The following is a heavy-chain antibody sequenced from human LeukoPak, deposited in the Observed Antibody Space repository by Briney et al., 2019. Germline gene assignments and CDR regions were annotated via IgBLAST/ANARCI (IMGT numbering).Heavy chain of an antibody. CDR1: GDSVSSNSAA. D-gene: IGHD6-19*01. CDR3: ARQYSSGWSYYYGLDV. CDR2: TYYRSKWYN. Sequence: SQTLSLTCDISGDSVSSNSAAWNWIRQSPSRGLEWLGRTYYRSKWYNDYAVSVKGRIVISPDTSKNQFSLQLDSVTPEDTALYYCARQYSSGWSYYYGLDVWGQGTTVTVSS. J-gene: IGHJ6*02. V-gene: IGHV6-1*01.